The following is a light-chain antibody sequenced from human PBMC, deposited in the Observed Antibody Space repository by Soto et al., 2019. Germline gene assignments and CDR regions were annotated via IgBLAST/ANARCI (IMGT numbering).Light chain of an antibody. CDR2: DVT. Sequence: QSVLTQPRSVSGSPGQSVAISCTGTSSDVGGYNYVSWYQQHPGRAPRLMLYDVTKRPSGVPDRFSGSKSGNTASLTISGLQAEDEAEYYCCSYAGNLYVFRGGTKVPVL. J-gene: IGLJ1*01. V-gene: IGLV2-11*01. CDR3: CSYAGNLYV. CDR1: SSDVGGYNY.